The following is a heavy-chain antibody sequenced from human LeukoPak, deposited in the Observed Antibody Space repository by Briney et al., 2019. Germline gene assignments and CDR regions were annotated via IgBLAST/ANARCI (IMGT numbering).Heavy chain of an antibody. J-gene: IGHJ3*02. CDR1: GYTFTGYY. Sequence: ASVKVSCKASGYTFTGYYMHWVRQAPGQGLEWMGWINPNSGGTNYAQKFQGRVTMTRDTSISTAYMELSSLRSEDTAVYYCARDRWIQLWAYDAFDIWGQGTMVTVSS. CDR3: ARDRWIQLWAYDAFDI. V-gene: IGHV1-2*02. D-gene: IGHD5-18*01. CDR2: INPNSGGT.